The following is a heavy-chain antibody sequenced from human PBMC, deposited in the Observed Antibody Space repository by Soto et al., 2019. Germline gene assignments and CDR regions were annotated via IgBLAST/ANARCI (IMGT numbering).Heavy chain of an antibody. V-gene: IGHV1-69*01. CDR2: IIPIFGTA. D-gene: IGHD2-15*01. Sequence: QVQLVQSGAEVKKPGSSVKVSCKASGGTFSSYAISWVRQAPGQGLEWMGGIIPIFGTANYAQKFQGRVTLTADESTSTAYMELSSLRSEDTAVYYCARALAQDIVVVVAATPFLVWGQGTLVTVSS. CDR3: ARALAQDIVVVVAATPFLV. CDR1: GGTFSSYA. J-gene: IGHJ4*02.